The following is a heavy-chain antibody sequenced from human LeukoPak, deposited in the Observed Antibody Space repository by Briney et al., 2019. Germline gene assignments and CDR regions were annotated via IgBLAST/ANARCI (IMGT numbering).Heavy chain of an antibody. CDR3: ARIAVAGTLD. CDR2: TSSSDAGT. J-gene: IGHJ4*02. Sequence: GGSLRLSCAASGFTLSIYAMSWVRQAPGKGLEWVSATSSSDAGTYYADSVRGRFTISRDNSKNTLYLQMNSLRAEDTAVYYCARIAVAGTLDWGQGTLVTVSS. CDR1: GFTLSIYA. V-gene: IGHV3-23*01. D-gene: IGHD6-19*01.